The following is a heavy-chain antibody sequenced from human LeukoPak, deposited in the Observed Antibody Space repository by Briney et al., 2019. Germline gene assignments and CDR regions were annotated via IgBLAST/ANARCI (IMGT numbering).Heavy chain of an antibody. V-gene: IGHV4-34*01. Sequence: PSETLSLTCAVYAWSFSGYYWSWIRQPPGKGLEWIGEINHSGSTNYSPSLKSRVTISVDTSKNQFSLKLSSVTAADTAVYYCASRQGYSYGPRDYWGQGTLVTVSS. CDR3: ASRQGYSYGPRDY. D-gene: IGHD5-18*01. J-gene: IGHJ4*02. CDR2: INHSGST. CDR1: AWSFSGYY.